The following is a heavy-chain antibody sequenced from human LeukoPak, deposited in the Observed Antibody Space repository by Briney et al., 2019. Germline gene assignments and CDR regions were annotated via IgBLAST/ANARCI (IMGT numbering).Heavy chain of an antibody. CDR1: GGSISSGSYY. Sequence: SETLSLTCTVSGGSISSGSYYWSWIRRPAGKGLEWIGRIYTSGSTNYNPSLKSRVNRSVDTSKNQFSLKMSSVTAADTAVCYCARVTVQPLSADYWGQGTLVTVSS. CDR3: ARVTVQPLSADY. D-gene: IGHD1-1*01. V-gene: IGHV4-61*02. CDR2: IYTSGST. J-gene: IGHJ4*02.